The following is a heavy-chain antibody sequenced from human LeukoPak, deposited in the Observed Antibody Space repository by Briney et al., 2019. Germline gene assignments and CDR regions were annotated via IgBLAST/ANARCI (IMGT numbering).Heavy chain of an antibody. CDR3: AKDAWGGKHFDY. J-gene: IGHJ4*02. D-gene: IGHD3-16*01. V-gene: IGHV3-30*02. Sequence: GPSLTLSCAASGSTSSSYGMHSVRHAPGKGLGWVAFIRYDGSNKYYSDSVKGRFTISRDNYKNTLYLQMNSLRAEDKAVYYCAKDAWGGKHFDYWGQGTLVTVSS. CDR1: GSTSSSYG. CDR2: IRYDGSNK.